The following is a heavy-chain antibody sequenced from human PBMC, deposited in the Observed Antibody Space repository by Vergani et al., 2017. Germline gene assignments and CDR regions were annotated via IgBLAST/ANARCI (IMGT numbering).Heavy chain of an antibody. CDR2: IYYSGST. CDR3: ARDLPLDYVGAFDI. Sequence: QVQLQESGPGLVKPSETLSLTCTVSGGSISSYYWSWIRQPPGKGLEWIGYIYYSGSTNYNPSLKSRCTISVDTSKNQFSLKLSSVTAADTAVYYCARDLPLDYVGAFDIWGQGTMVTVSS. CDR1: GGSISSYY. V-gene: IGHV4-59*01. D-gene: IGHD3/OR15-3a*01. J-gene: IGHJ3*02.